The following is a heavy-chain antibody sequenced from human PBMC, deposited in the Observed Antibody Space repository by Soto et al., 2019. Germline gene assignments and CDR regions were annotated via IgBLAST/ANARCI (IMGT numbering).Heavy chain of an antibody. CDR1: GYSFTSYW. D-gene: IGHD6-13*01. J-gene: IGHJ6*02. CDR2: IYPGDSDT. Sequence: PGESLKISCKGSGYSFTSYWIGWVRQMPGKGLEWMGIIYPGDSDTRYSPSFQGQVTISADKSISTAYLQWSSLKASETAMYYCARSVSSYSSSWYGDYYYYGMDVWGQGTRVTVSS. V-gene: IGHV5-51*01. CDR3: ARSVSSYSSSWYGDYYYYGMDV.